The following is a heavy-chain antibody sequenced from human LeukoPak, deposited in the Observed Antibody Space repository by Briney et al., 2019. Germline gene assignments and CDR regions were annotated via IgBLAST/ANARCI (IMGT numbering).Heavy chain of an antibody. J-gene: IGHJ4*02. CDR1: GFTFSSYS. D-gene: IGHD5-18*01. V-gene: IGHV3-21*01. CDR2: ISSSSSYI. Sequence: PGRSLRLSCAASGFTFSSYSMNWVRQAPGKGLEWVSSISSSSSYIYYADSVKGRFTISRDNAKNSLYLQMNSLRAEDTAVYYCARDGRGYSYFDYWGQGTLVTVSS. CDR3: ARDGRGYSYFDY.